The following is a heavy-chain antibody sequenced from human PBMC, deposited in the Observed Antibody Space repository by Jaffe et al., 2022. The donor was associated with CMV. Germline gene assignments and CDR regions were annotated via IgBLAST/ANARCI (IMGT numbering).Heavy chain of an antibody. CDR3: ARIRRTIAAAGTWVGYYYYMDV. Sequence: QVTLKESGPVLVKPTETLTLTCTVSGFSLSNARMGVSWIRQPPGKALEWLAHIFSNDEKSYSTSLKSRLTISKDTSKSQVVLTMTNMDPVDTATYYCARIRRTIAAAGTWVGYYYYMDVWGKGTTVTVSS. CDR2: IFSNDEK. D-gene: IGHD6-13*01. J-gene: IGHJ6*03. CDR1: GFSLSNARMG. V-gene: IGHV2-26*01.